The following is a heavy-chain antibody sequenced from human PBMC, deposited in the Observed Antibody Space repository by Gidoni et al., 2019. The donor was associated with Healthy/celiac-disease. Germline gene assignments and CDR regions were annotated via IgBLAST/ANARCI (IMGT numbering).Heavy chain of an antibody. J-gene: IGHJ6*03. V-gene: IGHV3-30*04. D-gene: IGHD4-17*01. CDR1: GFTFSSYA. Sequence: QVQRVESGGGVVQPGRSLRLSCAASGFTFSSYAMHWVRQAPGKGLGWVAVISDDGSNKYYADSVKGRFTISRDNSKNTLYLQMNSLRAEDTAVYYCARDGYGDYGRNYYYYYMDVWGKGTTVTVSS. CDR3: ARDGYGDYGRNYYYYYMDV. CDR2: ISDDGSNK.